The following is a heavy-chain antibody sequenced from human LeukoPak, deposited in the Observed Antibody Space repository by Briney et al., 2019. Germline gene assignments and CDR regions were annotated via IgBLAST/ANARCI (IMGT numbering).Heavy chain of an antibody. V-gene: IGHV3-21*01. CDR1: GFTFSSYS. J-gene: IGHJ4*02. CDR3: ARGPWGMVRGVIIYYFDY. D-gene: IGHD3-10*01. CDR2: ISSSSSYI. Sequence: GGSLRLSCAASGFTFSSYSMNWVRQAPGKGLEWVSSISSSSSYIYYADSVKGRFTISRDNAKNSLYLQMNSLRAEDTAVYYCARGPWGMVRGVIIYYFDYWGQGTLVTVSS.